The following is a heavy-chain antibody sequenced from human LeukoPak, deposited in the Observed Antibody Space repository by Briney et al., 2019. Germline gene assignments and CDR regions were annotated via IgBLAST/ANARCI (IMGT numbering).Heavy chain of an antibody. CDR3: AKLREGTTVTSLYDAFDI. CDR2: IYSGGST. CDR1: GFTVSSNY. V-gene: IGHV3-53*01. Sequence: GGSLRLSCAASGFTVSSNYMSWVRQAPGKGLEWVSVIYSGGSTYYADSVKGRFTISRDNSKNTLYLQMNSLRAEDTAVYHCAKLREGTTVTSLYDAFDIWGQGTMVTVSS. D-gene: IGHD4-17*01. J-gene: IGHJ3*02.